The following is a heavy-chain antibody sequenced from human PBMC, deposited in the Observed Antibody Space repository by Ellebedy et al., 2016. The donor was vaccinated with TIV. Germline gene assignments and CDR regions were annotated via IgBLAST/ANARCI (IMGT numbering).Heavy chain of an antibody. Sequence: ASVKVSCKASGYTFTGYYLHWVRQAPGQGLEWMGWINPNSGGTNYAQKFQGRVTMTRDTSISTAYMELSRLRSDDMAVYYCARDNLRWGMAKIWGQGTLVTVSS. CDR1: GYTFTGYY. CDR3: ARDNLRWGMAKI. V-gene: IGHV1-2*02. CDR2: INPNSGGT. D-gene: IGHD5-24*01. J-gene: IGHJ4*02.